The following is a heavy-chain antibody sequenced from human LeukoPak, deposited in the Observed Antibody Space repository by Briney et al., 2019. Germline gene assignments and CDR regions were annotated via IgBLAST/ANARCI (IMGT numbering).Heavy chain of an antibody. J-gene: IGHJ5*02. V-gene: IGHV1-18*01. Sequence: ASVKVSCKASGYTFTSYGISWVRQAPGQGLEWMGWISAYNGNTNYAQKLQGRVTMTTDTSTSTAYMELRSLRSDDTAVYYCARADIVVVVAATQHGFDPWGQGTLVTVSS. D-gene: IGHD2-15*01. CDR2: ISAYNGNT. CDR3: ARADIVVVVAATQHGFDP. CDR1: GYTFTSYG.